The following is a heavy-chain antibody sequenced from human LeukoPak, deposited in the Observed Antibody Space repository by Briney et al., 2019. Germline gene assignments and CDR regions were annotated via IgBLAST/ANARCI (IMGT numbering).Heavy chain of an antibody. CDR2: ISGSGGST. Sequence: GGSLRLSCAASGFTFSSYAMSWVRQAPGKGLEWVSVISGSGGSTYYADSVKGRFTISRDNSKNTLYLHMNSLRAEDTAVYYCAKDPPGSRIIMAAFDYWGQGTLVTVSS. CDR3: AKDPPGSRIIMAAFDY. D-gene: IGHD3-10*01. CDR1: GFTFSSYA. J-gene: IGHJ4*02. V-gene: IGHV3-23*01.